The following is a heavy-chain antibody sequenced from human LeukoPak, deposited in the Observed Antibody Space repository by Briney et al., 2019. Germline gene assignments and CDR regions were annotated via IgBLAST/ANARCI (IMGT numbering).Heavy chain of an antibody. J-gene: IGHJ4*02. CDR2: ISGSGGSR. V-gene: IGHV3-23*01. CDR3: AKGYGSGSYYMYYFDY. CDR1: GFTFSSYA. D-gene: IGHD3-10*01. Sequence: GGSLRLSCAASGFTFSSYAMSWVRQAPGKGLEWVSAISGSGGSRYYADSVKGRFTISRDNSKNTLYLQMNSLRAEDTAVYYCAKGYGSGSYYMYYFDYWGQGTLVTVSS.